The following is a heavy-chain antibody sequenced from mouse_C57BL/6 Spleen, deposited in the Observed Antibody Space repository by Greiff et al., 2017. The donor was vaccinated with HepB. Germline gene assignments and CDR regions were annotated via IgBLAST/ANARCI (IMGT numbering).Heavy chain of an antibody. CDR1: GYAFSSSW. J-gene: IGHJ2*01. D-gene: IGHD1-1*01. V-gene: IGHV1-82*01. CDR3: ARTDYGSSYPPAFDY. Sequence: VQLQQSGPELVKPGASVKISCKASGYAFSSSWMNWVKQRPGKGLEWIGRIYPGDGDTNYNGKFKGKATLTADKSSSTAYMQLSSLTSEDSAVYFCARTDYGSSYPPAFDYWGQGTTLTVSS. CDR2: IYPGDGDT.